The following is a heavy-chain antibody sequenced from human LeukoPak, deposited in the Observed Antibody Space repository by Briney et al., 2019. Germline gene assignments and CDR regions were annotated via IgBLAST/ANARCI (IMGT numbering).Heavy chain of an antibody. J-gene: IGHJ4*02. CDR1: GFSLTTTGVG. Sequence: SGPTLVKPTQALALTCTFSGFSLTTTGVGVGWIRQSPAKALEWLALIYWDDDKRYNPSLKNRLVIMKDTSRNQVVLTLTNVDPVDTATYYCAHRRSGYNWNHGDFDYWGQGTLVTVSS. D-gene: IGHD1-14*01. V-gene: IGHV2-5*02. CDR3: AHRRSGYNWNHGDFDY. CDR2: IYWDDDK.